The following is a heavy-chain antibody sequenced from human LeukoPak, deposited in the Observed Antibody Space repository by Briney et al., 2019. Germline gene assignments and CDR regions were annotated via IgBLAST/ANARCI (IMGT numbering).Heavy chain of an antibody. CDR3: ARVGVVPAAMMGTYYYYYMDV. CDR2: INHSGST. V-gene: IGHV4-39*07. J-gene: IGHJ6*03. Sequence: SETLSLTCTVSGGSISSSGYYWGWVRQPPGKGLEWIGEINHSGSTNYNPSLKSRVTISVDTSKNQFSLKLSSVTAADTAVYYCARVGVVPAAMMGTYYYYYMDVWGKGTTVTVSS. CDR1: GGSISSSGYY. D-gene: IGHD2-2*01.